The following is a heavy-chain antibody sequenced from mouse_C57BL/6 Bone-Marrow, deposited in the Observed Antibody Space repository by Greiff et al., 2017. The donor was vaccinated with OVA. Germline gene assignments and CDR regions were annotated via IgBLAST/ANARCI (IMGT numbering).Heavy chain of an antibody. CDR1: GFTFSSYA. D-gene: IGHD1-1*01. V-gene: IGHV5-4*03. CDR3: ARGQIYYYGSSYPFAY. CDR2: ISDGGSYT. Sequence: DVKLVESGGGLVKPGGSLKLSCAASGFTFSSYAMSWVRQTPEKRLEWVATISDGGSYTYYPDNVKGRLTISRDNAKINLYLQMSHLKSEDTAMYYCARGQIYYYGSSYPFAYWGQGTLVTVSA. J-gene: IGHJ3*01.